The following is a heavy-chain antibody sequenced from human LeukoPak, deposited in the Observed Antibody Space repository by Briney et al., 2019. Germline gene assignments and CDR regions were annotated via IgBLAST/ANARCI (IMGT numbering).Heavy chain of an antibody. CDR2: ISGGGDAT. Sequence: QPGGSLRLSCAASGFTFNNYAMSWVRQAPGKGLEWVSAISGGGDATKYADSVKGRFTVSRDNSKNTLYLQMNSLIAEDTAVYYCANRVNLDFWGQGTLVTVSS. CDR1: GFTFNNYA. D-gene: IGHD4-23*01. CDR3: ANRVNLDF. V-gene: IGHV3-23*01. J-gene: IGHJ4*02.